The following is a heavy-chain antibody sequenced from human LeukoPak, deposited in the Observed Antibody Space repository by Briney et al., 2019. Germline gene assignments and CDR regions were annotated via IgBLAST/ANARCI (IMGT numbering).Heavy chain of an antibody. CDR2: MWYDGSKE. D-gene: IGHD1-26*01. Sequence: GGSLRLSCAASGFTLSSHGMHWVRQAPGKGLEWVAGMWYDGSKEDYADSVNGRFTISRDMSKNTLNLQMNSLRVEDTAMFYCARDLSFGSLDFRGQGTLVTVSS. CDR3: ARDLSFGSLDF. CDR1: GFTLSSHG. J-gene: IGHJ4*02. V-gene: IGHV3-33*01.